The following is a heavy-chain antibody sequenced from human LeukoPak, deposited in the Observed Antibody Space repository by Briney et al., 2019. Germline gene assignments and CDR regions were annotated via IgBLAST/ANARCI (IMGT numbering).Heavy chain of an antibody. V-gene: IGHV3-9*01. D-gene: IGHD4-17*01. CDR1: GFTFDDYA. CDR2: ISWNSGSI. Sequence: PGGSLRLSCAASGFTFDDYAMHWVRQAPGKGLEWVSGISWNSGSIGYADSVKGRFTISRDNAENSLYLQMNSLRAEDTALYYCAKDTVVLTVTGPGDYWGQGTLVTVSS. CDR3: AKDTVVLTVTGPGDY. J-gene: IGHJ4*02.